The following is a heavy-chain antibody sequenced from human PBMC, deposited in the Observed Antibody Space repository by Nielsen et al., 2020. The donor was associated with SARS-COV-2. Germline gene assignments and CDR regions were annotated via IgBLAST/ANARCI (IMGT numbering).Heavy chain of an antibody. D-gene: IGHD6-19*01. CDR2: VSGSGGIT. CDR3: AKTIGYSSGWAYYFDY. J-gene: IGHJ4*02. CDR1: GFTFSSYA. Sequence: GGSLRLSCAASGFTFSSYAMNWVRQAPGKGLEWVSAVSGSGGITYYADSVKGRFTISRDNSKTTLYLQMNSLRTEDTALYYCAKTIGYSSGWAYYFDYWGQGTLVTVSS. V-gene: IGHV3-23*01.